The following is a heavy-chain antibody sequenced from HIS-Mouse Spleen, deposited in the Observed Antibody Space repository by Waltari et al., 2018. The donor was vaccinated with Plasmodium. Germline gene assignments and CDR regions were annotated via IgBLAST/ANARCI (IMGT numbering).Heavy chain of an antibody. D-gene: IGHD6-6*01. CDR3: AKILSYSSSPEDY. CDR1: GFSFSSFG. V-gene: IGHV3-30*18. CDR2: ISYDGSNK. Sequence: QVQLVGSGGGVVQPGRSLRLSCAASGFSFSSFGMHWVRQGPGKGLEWVAVISYDGSNKYYADSVKGRFTISRDNSKNTLYLQMNSLRAEDTAVYYCAKILSYSSSPEDYWGQGTLVTVSS. J-gene: IGHJ4*02.